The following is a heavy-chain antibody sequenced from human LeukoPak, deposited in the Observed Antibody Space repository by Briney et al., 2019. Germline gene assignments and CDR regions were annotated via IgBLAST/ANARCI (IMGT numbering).Heavy chain of an antibody. CDR2: ISSSSYI. Sequence: PGGSLRLSCAASGFTFSSYGMHWVRQAPGKGLEWVSSISSSSYIYYADSVKGRFTISRDNAKNSLYLQMNSLRAEDTAVYYCARGSEGFDYWGQGTLVTVSS. V-gene: IGHV3-21*01. CDR3: ARGSEGFDY. CDR1: GFTFSSYG. J-gene: IGHJ4*02.